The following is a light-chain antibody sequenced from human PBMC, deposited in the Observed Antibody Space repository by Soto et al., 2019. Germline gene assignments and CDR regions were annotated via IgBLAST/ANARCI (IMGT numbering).Light chain of an antibody. Sequence: EIVMTQSPATLSVSPGERATLSCRASQSVSSNLVWYQQKRGQPPRLLIYGASTRATGIPARFSGSGSGTEFTLTISSLQSEDVAVYYCQQYNNWPPTFGQGTKLEIK. CDR2: GAS. CDR1: QSVSSN. V-gene: IGKV3-15*01. J-gene: IGKJ2*01. CDR3: QQYNNWPPT.